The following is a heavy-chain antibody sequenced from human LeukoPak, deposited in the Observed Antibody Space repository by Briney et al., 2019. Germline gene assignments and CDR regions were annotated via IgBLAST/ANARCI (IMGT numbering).Heavy chain of an antibody. D-gene: IGHD3-9*01. CDR2: IRYDGSNE. J-gene: IGHJ6*03. CDR3: AKQGRDWLRDYYYYMDV. Sequence: QTGGSLRLSCAASGFTFSSYGMHWVRQAPGKGLEWVSFIRYDGSNEYYADSVRGRFTISRDNSKNTLYLQMNSLRAEDTAVYYCAKQGRDWLRDYYYYMDVWGKGTTVTISS. V-gene: IGHV3-30*02. CDR1: GFTFSSYG.